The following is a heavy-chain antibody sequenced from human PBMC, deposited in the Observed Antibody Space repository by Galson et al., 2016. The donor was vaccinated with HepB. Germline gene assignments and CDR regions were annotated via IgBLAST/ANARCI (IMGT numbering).Heavy chain of an antibody. Sequence: TLSLTCTVSGGSISSGGYYWNWIRQPPGKALEWLALIYWDDDTRYSPSLKSRLTITKDTSKNQVVLIMTNMDPVDTATYYCAHSDGAAAGTETFDYWGQGTTVTVSS. J-gene: IGHJ4*03. CDR3: AHSDGAAAGTETFDY. D-gene: IGHD6-13*01. CDR1: GGSISSGGYY. V-gene: IGHV2-5*08. CDR2: IYWDDDT.